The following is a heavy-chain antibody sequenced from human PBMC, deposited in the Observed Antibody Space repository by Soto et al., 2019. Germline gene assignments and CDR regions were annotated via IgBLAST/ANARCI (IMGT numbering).Heavy chain of an antibody. D-gene: IGHD5-12*01. V-gene: IGHV3-21*03. J-gene: IGHJ6*02. Sequence: SLRLSCAASGFTFSSYSMNWVRQAPGKGLEWVSSISSSSSYIYYADSVKGRFTISRDNAKNSLYLQMNSLRAEDTAVYYCAREMGWLQFSYYYYGMDVWGQGTTVTVSS. CDR3: AREMGWLQFSYYYYGMDV. CDR1: GFTFSSYS. CDR2: ISSSSSYI.